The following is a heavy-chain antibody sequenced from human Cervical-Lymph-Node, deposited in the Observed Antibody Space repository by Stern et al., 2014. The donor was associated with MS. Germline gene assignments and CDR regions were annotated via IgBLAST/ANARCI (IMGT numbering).Heavy chain of an antibody. Sequence: VQLVESGPGLVKPSGTLSLTCAVSGDSITSSNWWSWVRQPPGKGLEWIGEILHSGSTNYNPSFRGRVPILVDKPKNQFSLQLSSVTAADTAVYYCARVDRLAPRPFDYWGQGTLVTVSS. V-gene: IGHV4-4*02. CDR3: ARVDRLAPRPFDY. J-gene: IGHJ4*02. CDR2: ILHSGST. D-gene: IGHD3-16*02. CDR1: GDSITSSNW.